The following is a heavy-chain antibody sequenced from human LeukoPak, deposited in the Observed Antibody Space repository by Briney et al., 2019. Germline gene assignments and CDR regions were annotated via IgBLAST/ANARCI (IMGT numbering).Heavy chain of an antibody. CDR1: GFTVSYNY. CDR3: AKDPLHSSGWTPFFDY. D-gene: IGHD6-19*01. Sequence: GGSLRLSCAVSGFTVSYNYMSWVRQAPGKGLEWVSDIYGGGWTYNADSVKGRFTISRDNSKNPLYLQMNSLRAEETAVYYCAKDPLHSSGWTPFFDYWGQGTLVTVSS. CDR2: IYGGGWT. V-gene: IGHV3-53*01. J-gene: IGHJ4*02.